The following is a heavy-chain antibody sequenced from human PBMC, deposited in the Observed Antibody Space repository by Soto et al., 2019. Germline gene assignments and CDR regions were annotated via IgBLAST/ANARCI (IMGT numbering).Heavy chain of an antibody. V-gene: IGHV4-30-4*01. CDR2: ISHSGST. J-gene: IGHJ6*02. Sequence: QVQLQESGPGLVKPSQTLSLTCTVSGGSISSGVYYWTWIRQPPGKGLEWIGYISHSGSTYYNPSLKTPVTISMDTSKNQFSLKLSSVTAADTAVYYCARDLDNFYGMDVWGQGTTVTVSS. CDR3: ARDLDNFYGMDV. CDR1: GGSISSGVYY.